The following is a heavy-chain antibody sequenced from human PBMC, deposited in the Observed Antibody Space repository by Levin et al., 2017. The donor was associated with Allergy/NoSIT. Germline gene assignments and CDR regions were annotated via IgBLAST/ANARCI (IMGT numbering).Heavy chain of an antibody. J-gene: IGHJ6*02. V-gene: IGHV3-21*05. CDR1: GFTFSDHP. CDR3: VRDCRRGYGMDV. Sequence: SCAASGFTFSDHPMNWVRQAPGKGLEWVSYIGDNDNFKYYADSVKGRFTMSRDNTKNSLYLQMNSLRVDDTAVYYCVRDCRRGYGMDVWGQGTTVTVSS. CDR2: IGDNDNFK. D-gene: IGHD3-10*01.